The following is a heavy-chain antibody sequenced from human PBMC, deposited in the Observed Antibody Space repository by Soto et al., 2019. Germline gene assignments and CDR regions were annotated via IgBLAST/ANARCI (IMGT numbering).Heavy chain of an antibody. CDR3: TAEIVVVPAAILAVAFDI. Sequence: NPGGSLRLSCAASGFTFSNAWMSWVRQAPGKGLEWVGRIKSKTDGGTTDYAAPVKGRFTISRDDSKNTLYLQMNSLKTEDTAVYYCTAEIVVVPAAILAVAFDIWGQGTMVTVSS. V-gene: IGHV3-15*01. CDR1: GFTFSNAW. CDR2: IKSKTDGGTT. D-gene: IGHD2-2*01. J-gene: IGHJ3*02.